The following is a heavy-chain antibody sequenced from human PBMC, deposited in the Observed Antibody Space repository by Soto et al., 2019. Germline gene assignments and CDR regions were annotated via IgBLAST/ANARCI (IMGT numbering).Heavy chain of an antibody. CDR2: IKQDGSEK. CDR3: ARDMITFGGVIAIPRRYFDY. V-gene: IGHV3-7*01. CDR1: GFTFSSYW. D-gene: IGHD3-16*02. Sequence: GGSLRLSCAASGFTFSSYWMSWVRQAPGKGLEWVANIKQDGSEKYYVDSVKGRFTISRDNAKNSLYLQMNSLRAEDTAVYYCARDMITFGGVIAIPRRYFDYWGQGTLVTVSS. J-gene: IGHJ4*02.